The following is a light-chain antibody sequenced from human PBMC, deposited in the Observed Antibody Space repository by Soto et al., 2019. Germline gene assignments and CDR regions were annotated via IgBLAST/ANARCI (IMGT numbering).Light chain of an antibody. CDR2: EVS. J-gene: IGLJ1*01. CDR1: SSDVGGYNY. V-gene: IGLV2-14*01. Sequence: QSALTRPASVSGSPGQSITISCTGTSSDVGGYNYASWYQQHPGKAPKLMIYEVSNRPSGVSNRFSGSKSGNTASLTISGLQAEDEADYYCSSYTSSSIDYVFGTGTKVTVL. CDR3: SSYTSSSIDYV.